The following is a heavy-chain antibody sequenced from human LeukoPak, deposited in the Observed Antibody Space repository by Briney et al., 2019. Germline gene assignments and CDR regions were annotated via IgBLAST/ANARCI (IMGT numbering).Heavy chain of an antibody. CDR1: GGSISSYY. D-gene: IGHD6-13*01. CDR2: IYYSGST. V-gene: IGHV4-59*01. Sequence: SETLSLTCTVSGGSISSYYWSWIRQPPGKGLEWIGYIYYSGSTNYNPSLKSRVTISVDTSKNQFSLKLSSVTAADTAVYYCARGRSPGPDDSGVAAAGPRFLWYFDLWGRGTLVTVSS. CDR3: ARGRSPGPDDSGVAAAGPRFLWYFDL. J-gene: IGHJ2*01.